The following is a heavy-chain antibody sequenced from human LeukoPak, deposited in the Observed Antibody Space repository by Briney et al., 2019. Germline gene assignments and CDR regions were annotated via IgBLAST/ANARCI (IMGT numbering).Heavy chain of an antibody. CDR3: ASVVDSWSLDSGSYVTTSIDY. Sequence: PGRSLRLSCAASGFTFSSYWMHWVRQAPGKGLVWVSRINSDGSSTSYADSVKGRFTISRDNAKNTLYLQMNSLRAEDTAVYYCASVVDSWSLDSGSYVTTSIDYWGQGTLVTVSS. CDR2: INSDGSST. D-gene: IGHD1-26*01. CDR1: GFTFSSYW. J-gene: IGHJ4*02. V-gene: IGHV3-74*01.